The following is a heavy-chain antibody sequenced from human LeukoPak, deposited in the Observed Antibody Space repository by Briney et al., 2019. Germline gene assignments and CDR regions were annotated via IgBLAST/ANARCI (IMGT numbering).Heavy chain of an antibody. CDR2: ISGSGGST. CDR3: AKDYGDYSSPFHS. Sequence: GGSLRLSCAASGFTFSSYAMSWVRQAPGKGLEWVSAISGSGGSTYYADSVKGRFTISRDNSKNTLYLQMNSLRVDDTAVYYCAKDYGDYSSPFHSWGQGTLVTVSS. D-gene: IGHD4-17*01. V-gene: IGHV3-23*01. CDR1: GFTFSSYA. J-gene: IGHJ4*02.